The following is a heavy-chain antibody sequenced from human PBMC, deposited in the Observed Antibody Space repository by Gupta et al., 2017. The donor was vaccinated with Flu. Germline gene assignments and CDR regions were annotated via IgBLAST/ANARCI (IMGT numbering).Heavy chain of an antibody. CDR1: GFTFRSYW. Sequence: EEQLLESGGGLVQPGGSLRLSLLVPGFTFRSYWMDWVRQAPGKGLEWVASIAADDSVKNYADSVKGRFTISRNDAKNSLYLQMNSLRAEDTAVYYCARNRGWQQFDYWGQGALVTVSS. CDR3: ARNRGWQQFDY. CDR2: IAADDSVK. D-gene: IGHD5-24*01. J-gene: IGHJ4*02. V-gene: IGHV3-7*01.